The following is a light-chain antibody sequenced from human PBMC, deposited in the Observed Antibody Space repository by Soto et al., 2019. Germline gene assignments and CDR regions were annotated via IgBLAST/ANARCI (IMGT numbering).Light chain of an antibody. Sequence: EIVLTQSPGTLSLSPGERATLSCRTSQSVSGSYLAWYQQKPGQAPSLLIYGASTRATGIPGRFSGGGSGTDFTLTISRLEPEDFAVYYCQQYGSSPKTFGQGTKVEI. CDR1: QSVSGSY. CDR3: QQYGSSPKT. V-gene: IGKV3-20*01. J-gene: IGKJ1*01. CDR2: GAS.